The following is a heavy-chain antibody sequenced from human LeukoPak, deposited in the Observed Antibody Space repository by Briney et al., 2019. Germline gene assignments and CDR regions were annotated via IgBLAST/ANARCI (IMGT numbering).Heavy chain of an antibody. CDR1: GFTLSSCW. CDR2: INGDGSST. V-gene: IGHV3-74*01. CDR3: ARNSESCPDY. J-gene: IGHJ4*02. D-gene: IGHD1-26*01. Sequence: GGSLRLSCAASGFTLSSCWMHCVRQAPGKGLVWVSRINGDGSSTTYADSVKGRFTISRDNAKNTLYLQMDSLRAEDTAVYYCARNSESCPDYWGQGTLVTVSS.